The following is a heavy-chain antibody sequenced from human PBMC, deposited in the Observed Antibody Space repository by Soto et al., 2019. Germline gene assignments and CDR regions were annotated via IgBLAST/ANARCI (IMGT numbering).Heavy chain of an antibody. CDR2: IYTSGST. Sequence: SETLSLTCTASGGSISSYYWSWIRQPAGKGLEWIGRIYTSGSTNYNPSLKSRVTMSLDTSKNQFSLKLTSVTAADTALYYCARGNCSSPNCYSFSGYYGMDVWGQGTTVTVSS. CDR1: GGSISSYY. CDR3: ARGNCSSPNCYSFSGYYGMDV. V-gene: IGHV4-4*07. J-gene: IGHJ6*02. D-gene: IGHD2-2*01.